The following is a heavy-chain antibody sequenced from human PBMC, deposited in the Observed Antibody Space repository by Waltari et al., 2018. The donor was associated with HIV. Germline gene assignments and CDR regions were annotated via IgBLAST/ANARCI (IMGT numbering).Heavy chain of an antibody. CDR1: GGSITSSTYS. CDR2: IYSSGVP. V-gene: IGHV4-39*01. J-gene: IGHJ4*02. Sequence: QLQLQESGPGLVKPSESLSLSCSVSGGSITSSTYSWGWIRQPPGKGLGWIGSIYSSGVPYYNPSLKSRVTISVDTSMNQFSLKLTSVTATDTAVYYCARGAGGPGKFDYWGQGTLVTVSS. D-gene: IGHD2-15*01. CDR3: ARGAGGPGKFDY.